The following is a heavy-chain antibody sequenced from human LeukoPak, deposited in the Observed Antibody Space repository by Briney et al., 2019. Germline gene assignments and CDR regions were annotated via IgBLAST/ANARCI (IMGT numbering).Heavy chain of an antibody. CDR3: ARSIPGKAAAGTSYYFDY. V-gene: IGHV4-59*01. Sequence: SETLSLTCTVSGGSISSYYWSWIRQPPGKGLEWIGYIYYSGSTNYNPSLKSRVTISVDTSKNQFSLKLSSVTAADTAVYYCARSIPGKAAAGTSYYFDYWGQGTLVTVSS. CDR1: GGSISSYY. D-gene: IGHD6-13*01. J-gene: IGHJ4*02. CDR2: IYYSGST.